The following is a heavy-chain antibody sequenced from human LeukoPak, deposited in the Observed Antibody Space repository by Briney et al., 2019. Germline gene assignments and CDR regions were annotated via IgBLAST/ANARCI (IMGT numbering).Heavy chain of an antibody. CDR2: ISGGGGST. CDR1: GFTFSSYA. J-gene: IGHJ4*02. D-gene: IGHD6-19*01. CDR3: ANSRQWLATGNFDY. V-gene: IGHV3-23*01. Sequence: PGGSLRLSCAASGFTFSSYAMSWVRQAPGKGLEWVSAISGGGGSTYYADSVKGRFTISRDNSKNTLYLQMNSLRAEDTAVYYCANSRQWLATGNFDYWGQGTLVTVSS.